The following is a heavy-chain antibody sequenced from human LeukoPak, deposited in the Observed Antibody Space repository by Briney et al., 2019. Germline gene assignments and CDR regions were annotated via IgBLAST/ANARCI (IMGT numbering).Heavy chain of an antibody. J-gene: IGHJ4*02. D-gene: IGHD3-22*01. CDR2: IIPIFGTA. Sequence: SVKVSCKASGGTFSSYAISWVRQAPGQGLEWMGGIIPIFGTANYAQKFQGRVTITADESTSTAYMELSSLRSEDTAVYYCARESRTYDSSGYYFDYWGQGTLVTVSS. CDR3: ARESRTYDSSGYYFDY. CDR1: GGTFSSYA. V-gene: IGHV1-69*01.